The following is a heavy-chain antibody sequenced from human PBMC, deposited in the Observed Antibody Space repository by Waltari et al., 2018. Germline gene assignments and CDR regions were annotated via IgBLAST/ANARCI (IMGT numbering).Heavy chain of an antibody. Sequence: QVQLVQSGSELKKPGASVKVSCKASGYTFTSYAMNWVRQAPGQGLEGMGWINTNTGNQTYAQGFTGRFVFSLDTSVSTAYLQISSLKAEDTAVYYCARPATMVQGVPEYLFDYWGQGTLVTVSS. CDR3: ARPATMVQGVPEYLFDY. CDR1: GYTFTSYA. J-gene: IGHJ4*02. V-gene: IGHV7-4-1*02. CDR2: INTNTGNQ. D-gene: IGHD3-10*01.